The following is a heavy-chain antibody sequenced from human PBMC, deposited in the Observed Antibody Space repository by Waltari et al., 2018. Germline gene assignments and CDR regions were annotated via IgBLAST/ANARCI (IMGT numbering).Heavy chain of an antibody. J-gene: IGHJ4*02. CDR1: GFTFNNYE. V-gene: IGHV3-48*03. CDR3: ARDRGWSSSPGYYDY. CDR2: ISSSGGNM. D-gene: IGHD6-13*01. Sequence: EVQLVESGGGWVQPGGSLRLSCAASGFTFNNYEMNWVRQAPGKGLEWLSYISSSGGNMYYADSVKGRFSISRDNAKNSLYLQMSSLRVEDTAVYYCARDRGWSSSPGYYDYWGQGTLVTVSS.